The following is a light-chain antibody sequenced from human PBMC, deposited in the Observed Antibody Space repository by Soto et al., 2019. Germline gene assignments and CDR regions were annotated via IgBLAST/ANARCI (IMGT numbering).Light chain of an antibody. CDR1: QSVSSN. CDR2: GAS. Sequence: EIVMTQSPATLSVSPGERATLSCRASQSVSSNLAWYQQKPGQAPRLLIYGASTRATGIPARFSGSGSWTEFNLTISSLQSEDFAVYYCQQYNNWPPLSFGGGTKVEIK. CDR3: QQYNNWPPLS. J-gene: IGKJ4*01. V-gene: IGKV3-15*01.